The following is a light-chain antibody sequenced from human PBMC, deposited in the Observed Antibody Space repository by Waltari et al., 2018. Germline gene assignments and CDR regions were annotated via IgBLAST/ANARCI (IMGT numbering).Light chain of an antibody. V-gene: IGKV4-1*01. CDR2: WAS. CDR3: QQYYSTPPT. Sequence: DVVMTQSPDSLAVSLGERATINCKSRQNLLWIYNFKNYLSWYQQKPGQPPKLLIYWASTRESGVPDRFSGSGSGTDFTLTISGLQAEDVAVYYCQQYYSTPPTFGQGTKLMIK. CDR1: QNLLWIYNFKNY. J-gene: IGKJ2*01.